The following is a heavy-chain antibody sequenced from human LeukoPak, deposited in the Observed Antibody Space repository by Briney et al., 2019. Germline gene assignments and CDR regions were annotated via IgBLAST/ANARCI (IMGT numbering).Heavy chain of an antibody. V-gene: IGHV4-59*01. CDR3: ARGGAVAGTTSLFDY. CDR1: ADSISSPYY. CDR2: IYYSGST. D-gene: IGHD6-19*01. Sequence: PSETLSLTCTVSADSISSPYYWGWIRQPPGKGLEWIGYIYYSGSTNYNPSLKSRVTISVDTSKNQFSLKLSSVTAADTAVYYCARGGAVAGTTSLFDYWGQGTLVTVSS. J-gene: IGHJ4*02.